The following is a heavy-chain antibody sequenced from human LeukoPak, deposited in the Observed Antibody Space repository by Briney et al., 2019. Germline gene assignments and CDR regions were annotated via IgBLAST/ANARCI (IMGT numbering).Heavy chain of an antibody. D-gene: IGHD3-16*01. J-gene: IGHJ3*02. Sequence: GGSLRLSCAASGFTFSSYGMHWVRQAPGKGLEWVAVISYDGSNKYYADSVKGRFTISRDNSKNTLYLQMNSLRAEDTAVYYCANLGELRSQAAFDIWGQGTMVTVSS. CDR2: ISYDGSNK. CDR1: GFTFSSYG. V-gene: IGHV3-30*18. CDR3: ANLGELRSQAAFDI.